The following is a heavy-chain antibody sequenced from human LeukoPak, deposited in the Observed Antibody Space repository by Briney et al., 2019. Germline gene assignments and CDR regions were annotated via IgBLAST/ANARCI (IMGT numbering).Heavy chain of an antibody. J-gene: IGHJ6*03. D-gene: IGHD1-7*01. V-gene: IGHV3-48*03. Sequence: GGSLRLSCAASGFSIRSHEMNWVRQAPGKGLEWVSYISSSGTTIYYADSVKGRFTISRDNAKNSLYLQMNSLRAEDTAVYYCARVELAPYYYYMDVWGKGTTVTVSS. CDR3: ARVELAPYYYYMDV. CDR2: ISSSGTTI. CDR1: GFSIRSHE.